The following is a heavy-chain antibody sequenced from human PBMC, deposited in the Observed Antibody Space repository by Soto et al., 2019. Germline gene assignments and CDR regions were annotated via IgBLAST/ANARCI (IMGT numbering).Heavy chain of an antibody. CDR1: GGTFRTPA. D-gene: IGHD1-1*01. Sequence: QVRLDQSGAGVKKPGPSLKVSCKPSGGTFRTPAIGWLRQAPGQGLEGLGGTMLIFRKPDNAQKFQGRVTITADESTSTAYMELSGLRSDDTAVYYCARDKDRQQLGGNYYYILDVWGQGTTVTVSS. CDR2: TMLIFRKP. CDR3: ARDKDRQQLGGNYYYILDV. J-gene: IGHJ6*02. V-gene: IGHV1-69*12.